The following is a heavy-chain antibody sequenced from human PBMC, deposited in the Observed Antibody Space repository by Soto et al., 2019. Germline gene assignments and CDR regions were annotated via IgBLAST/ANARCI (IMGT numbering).Heavy chain of an antibody. CDR3: AREEYYYGSGSFFTG. J-gene: IGHJ4*02. CDR1: GGTFSSYT. D-gene: IGHD3-10*01. Sequence: QVQLAQSGAEVKKPGSSVKVSCKASGGTFSSYTISWVRQAPGQGLEWMGRIIPILGIANYAQKFQGRVTITADKSTSTAYMELSSLRSEDTAVYYCAREEYYYGSGSFFTGWGQGTLVTVSS. V-gene: IGHV1-69*08. CDR2: IIPILGIA.